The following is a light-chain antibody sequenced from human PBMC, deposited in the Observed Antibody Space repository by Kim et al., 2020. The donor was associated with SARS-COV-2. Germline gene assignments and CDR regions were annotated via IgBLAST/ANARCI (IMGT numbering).Light chain of an antibody. CDR2: KDS. CDR3: QSADSSGTYVV. V-gene: IGLV3-25*03. J-gene: IGLJ2*01. Sequence: PGQTARITCSGDALPKQYAYWYQQKPGQAPVLAIYKDSERPSGIPERFSGSSSGTTITLTISGVQAEDEADYYCQSADSSGTYVVFGGGTKLTVL. CDR1: ALPKQY.